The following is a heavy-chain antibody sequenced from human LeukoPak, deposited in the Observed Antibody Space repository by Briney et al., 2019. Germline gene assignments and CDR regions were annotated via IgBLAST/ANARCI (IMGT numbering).Heavy chain of an antibody. D-gene: IGHD5-12*01. CDR2: IYPGDSDT. CDR1: GFDFTCYW. V-gene: IGHV5-51*01. CDR3: ARGDIVATRPFDP. J-gene: IGHJ5*02. Sequence: GESPKISRKSSGFDFTCYWIGRVRQVPGKGLEGMGIIYPGDSDTRYSPSFQGQVTISADKSISTAYLQWSSLKASDTAMYYCARGDIVATRPFDPWGQGTLVTVSS.